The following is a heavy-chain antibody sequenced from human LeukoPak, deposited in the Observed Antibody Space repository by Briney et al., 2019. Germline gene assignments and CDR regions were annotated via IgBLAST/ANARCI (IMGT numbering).Heavy chain of an antibody. V-gene: IGHV3-23*01. J-gene: IGHJ5*02. D-gene: IGHD3-22*01. CDR1: GFTFSSYA. CDR2: ISGSGGST. CDR3: AKDGGDYYDSSGYYSSPNWFDP. Sequence: GGSLRLSCAASGFTFSSYAMSWVRQAPGTGLERVSAISGSGGSTYYADSVKGRFTISRDNSKNTLYLQMNSLRAEDTAVYYCAKDGGDYYDSSGYYSSPNWFDPWGQGTLVTVSS.